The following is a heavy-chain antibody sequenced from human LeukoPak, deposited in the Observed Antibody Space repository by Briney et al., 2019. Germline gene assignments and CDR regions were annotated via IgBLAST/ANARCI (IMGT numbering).Heavy chain of an antibody. CDR2: ISGSGGST. CDR3: AKGGNYDILTGFDY. CDR1: GFTFSDYY. Sequence: GGSLRLSCAASGFTFSDYYMSWIRQAPGKGLEWVSAISGSGGSTYYADSVKGRFTISRDNSKNTLYLQMNSLRAEDTAVYYCAKGGNYDILTGFDYWGQGTLVTVSS. D-gene: IGHD3-9*01. J-gene: IGHJ4*02. V-gene: IGHV3-23*01.